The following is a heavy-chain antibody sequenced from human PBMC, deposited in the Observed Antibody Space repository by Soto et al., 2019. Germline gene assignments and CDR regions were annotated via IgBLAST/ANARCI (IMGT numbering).Heavy chain of an antibody. CDR1: GFTFSSYG. D-gene: IGHD3-10*01. CDR2: ISYDGSNK. CDR3: AKDKVRRGGYFDY. J-gene: IGHJ4*02. Sequence: QVQLVESGGGVVQPGRSLRLSCAASGFTFSSYGMHWVRQAPGKGLEWVAVISYDGSNKYYADSVKGRFTISRDNSKNALYRQMNSLRAEDTAVYYCAKDKVRRGGYFDYWGQGTLVTVSS. V-gene: IGHV3-30*18.